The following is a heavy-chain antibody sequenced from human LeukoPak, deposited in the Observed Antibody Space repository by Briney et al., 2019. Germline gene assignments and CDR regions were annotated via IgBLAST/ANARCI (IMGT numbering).Heavy chain of an antibody. D-gene: IGHD2-15*01. CDR2: IISSSTYI. V-gene: IGHV3-21*01. CDR1: GFTYSLYS. Sequence: PGGPLRLPCAASGFTYSLYSINWAPQAPGKGLEGGSSIISSSTYIYYADSVKGRFTISRDNAKNSLYLQMNRLRAEDTAVYYCARGRWYCSGGSCFTDAVDIWGQGTMVTVSS. J-gene: IGHJ3*02. CDR3: ARGRWYCSGGSCFTDAVDI.